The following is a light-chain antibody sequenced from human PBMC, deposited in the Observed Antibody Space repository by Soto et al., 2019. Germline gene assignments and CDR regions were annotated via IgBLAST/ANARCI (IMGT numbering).Light chain of an antibody. CDR1: SSNIGACYD. J-gene: IGLJ3*02. CDR3: QSYDSSLSGWV. Sequence: QSVLTQPPSVSGAPGQWVTISCTGSSSNIGACYDVPWYQQLPGTAPKLLIYGNSNRPSGVPDRFSGSKSGTSASLAITGLQAEDEADYYCQSYDSSLSGWVFGGGTKLTVL. V-gene: IGLV1-40*01. CDR2: GNS.